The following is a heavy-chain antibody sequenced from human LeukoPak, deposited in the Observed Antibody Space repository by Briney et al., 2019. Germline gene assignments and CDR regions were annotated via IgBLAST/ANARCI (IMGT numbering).Heavy chain of an antibody. V-gene: IGHV3-23*01. CDR3: AKGHIGSSWLYFDY. D-gene: IGHD6-13*01. Sequence: GGSLRLSCAASGFTFSTYAMSWVRQAPGKGLEWVAGIRGSGDNTYYIDSVKGRFTISRDNSMNTLYLQLNSLRVEDTAVCYCAKGHIGSSWLYFDYWGQGTQITVSP. J-gene: IGHJ4*02. CDR1: GFTFSTYA. CDR2: IRGSGDNT.